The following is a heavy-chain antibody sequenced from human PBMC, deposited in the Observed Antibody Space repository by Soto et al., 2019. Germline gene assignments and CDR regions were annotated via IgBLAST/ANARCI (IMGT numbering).Heavy chain of an antibody. Sequence: QVQLVQSGAEVKKPGASVKVSCKASGYTFINYYIHWVRQAPGHGLEWMAIINPTGGSTNYAQKFQGRLTLTMDTATNTVYMVLSSLTSEDTAIYYGARHIAAGDVWGQGTLVTVSS. CDR2: INPTGGST. D-gene: IGHD5-12*01. CDR3: ARHIAAGDV. V-gene: IGHV1-46*01. CDR1: GYTFINYY. J-gene: IGHJ4*02.